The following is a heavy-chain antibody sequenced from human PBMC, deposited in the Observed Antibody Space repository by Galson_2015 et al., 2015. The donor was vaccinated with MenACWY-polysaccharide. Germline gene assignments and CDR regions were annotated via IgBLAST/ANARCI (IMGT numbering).Heavy chain of an antibody. V-gene: IGHV3-74*01. D-gene: IGHD2-15*01. CDR1: GFIFRSYW. CDR3: AREIVESGVYYFDY. J-gene: IGHJ4*02. Sequence: SLRLSCAASGFIFRSYWMHWVRQAPGKGLVWVSRMNIDGSMTTYAESLKGRFTTSRDNAENTLFLQMNSLRAEDTAVYYCAREIVESGVYYFDYWGRGTLVTVSS. CDR2: MNIDGSMT.